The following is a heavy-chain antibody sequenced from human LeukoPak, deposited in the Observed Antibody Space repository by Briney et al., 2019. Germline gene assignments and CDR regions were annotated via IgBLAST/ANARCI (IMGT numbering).Heavy chain of an antibody. V-gene: IGHV3-21*01. J-gene: IGHJ6*02. Sequence: GSLRLSCAASGFTFSSYSMNWVRQAPGKGLEWVSSISSSSSYIYYADSVKGRFTISRDNAKNSLYLQMNSLRAEDTAVYYCARDRYSSGWYAPRYYYYGMDVWGQGTTVTVSS. CDR1: GFTFSSYS. CDR2: ISSSSSYI. CDR3: ARDRYSSGWYAPRYYYYGMDV. D-gene: IGHD6-19*01.